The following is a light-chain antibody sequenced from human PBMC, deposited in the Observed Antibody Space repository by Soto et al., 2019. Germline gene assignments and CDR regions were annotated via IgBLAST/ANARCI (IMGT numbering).Light chain of an antibody. Sequence: QSALTQPPSVSGAPGQRVTFSCTGSSSNIGSNYDVHWYQQLPGTAPKLLIYVNSNRPSGVPDRFSGSKSGTSASLAITGLQAEDEADYYCQSYDSSLSGCVFGTGTTVT. CDR1: SSNIGSNYD. V-gene: IGLV1-40*01. CDR3: QSYDSSLSGCV. J-gene: IGLJ1*01. CDR2: VNS.